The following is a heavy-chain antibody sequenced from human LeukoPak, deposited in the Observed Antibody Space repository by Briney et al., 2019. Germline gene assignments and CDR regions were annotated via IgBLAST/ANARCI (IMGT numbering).Heavy chain of an antibody. J-gene: IGHJ4*02. V-gene: IGHV4-30-2*01. D-gene: IGHD3-22*01. CDR2: IYHSGST. Sequence: SQTLSLTCAVSGGSISSGGYSWSWIRQPPGKGLEWIGYIYHSGSTYYNPSLKSRGTISVDRSKNQFSLKLSSVTAADTAVYYWGREDDSSGYDYWGQGTLVTVSS. CDR3: GREDDSSGYDY. CDR1: GGSISSGGYS.